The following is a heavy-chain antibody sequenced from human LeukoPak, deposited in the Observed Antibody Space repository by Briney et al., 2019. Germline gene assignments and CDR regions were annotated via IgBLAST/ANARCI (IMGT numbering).Heavy chain of an antibody. J-gene: IGHJ3*02. CDR2: IYYSGST. CDR3: ARALPAPPYYYDSSGYAFDI. CDR1: GGSISSGGYY. D-gene: IGHD3-22*01. V-gene: IGHV4-30-4*08. Sequence: SETLSLTCTVSGGSISSGGYYWSWIRQHPGKGLEWIGYIYYSGSTYYNPSLKSRVTISVDTSKNQFSLKLSSVTAADTAVYYCARALPAPPYYYDSSGYAFDIWGQGTMVTVSS.